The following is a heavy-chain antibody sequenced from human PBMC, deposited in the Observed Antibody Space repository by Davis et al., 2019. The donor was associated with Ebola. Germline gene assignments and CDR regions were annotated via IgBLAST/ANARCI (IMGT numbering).Heavy chain of an antibody. Sequence: GESLKISCAASGFTFSSYAMHWVRQAPGKGLEWVAVISYDGSNKYYADSVKGRFTISRDNSKNTLYLQMNSLRAEDTAVYYCARAPQPRMEWELPDLVYFQHWGQGTLVTVSS. D-gene: IGHD1-26*01. CDR3: ARAPQPRMEWELPDLVYFQH. CDR1: GFTFSSYA. V-gene: IGHV3-30-3*01. CDR2: ISYDGSNK. J-gene: IGHJ1*01.